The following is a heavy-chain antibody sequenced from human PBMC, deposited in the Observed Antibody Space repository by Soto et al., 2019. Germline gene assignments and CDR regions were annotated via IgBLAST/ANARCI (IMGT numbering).Heavy chain of an antibody. V-gene: IGHV3-30-3*01. Sequence: QVQLVESGGGVVQPGRSLRLSCAASGFTFSSYAMHWVRQAPGKGLEWVAVISYDGSNKYYADSVKGRFTISRVNSKNTLYLQKNSLRAEDTAVYYCARDLNWNYVGWFDPWGQGTLVTDSS. CDR2: ISYDGSNK. D-gene: IGHD1-7*01. CDR3: ARDLNWNYVGWFDP. CDR1: GFTFSSYA. J-gene: IGHJ5*02.